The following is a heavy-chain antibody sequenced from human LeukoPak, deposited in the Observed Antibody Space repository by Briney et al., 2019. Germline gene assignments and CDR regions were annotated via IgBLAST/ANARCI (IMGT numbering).Heavy chain of an antibody. D-gene: IGHD3-10*01. CDR3: ARVRVYYYGMDV. V-gene: IGHV4-59*01. CDR1: GGSISGYY. Sequence: SETLSLTCTVSGGSISGYYWSWIRQPPGKGLEWIGYIYYSGSTNYNPSLKSRVTISVDTSKNQFSLKLSSVTAADTAVYYCARVRVYYYGMDVWGKGTTVTVSS. CDR2: IYYSGST. J-gene: IGHJ6*04.